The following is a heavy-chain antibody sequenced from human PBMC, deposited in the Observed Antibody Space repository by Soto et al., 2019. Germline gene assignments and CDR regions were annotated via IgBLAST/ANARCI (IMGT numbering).Heavy chain of an antibody. CDR1: GFTFSSYA. D-gene: IGHD6-13*01. CDR3: AKDFFQQLQHHSYYYYGMDV. V-gene: IGHV3-23*01. J-gene: IGHJ6*02. CDR2: ISGSGGST. Sequence: PGGSLRLSCAASGFTFSSYAMSWVRQAPGKGLEWVSAISGSGGSTYYADSVKGRFTISRDNSKNTLYLQMNSLRAEDTAVYYCAKDFFQQLQHHSYYYYGMDVWGQGTTVTVSS.